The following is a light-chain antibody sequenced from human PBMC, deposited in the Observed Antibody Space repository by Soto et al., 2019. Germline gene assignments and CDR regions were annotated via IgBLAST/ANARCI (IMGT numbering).Light chain of an antibody. V-gene: IGKV3-20*01. CDR3: QQYGSSPWT. J-gene: IGKJ1*01. CDR2: GAS. Sequence: EIVLTQSPVTLSLSPGEKATLSCRASQSVSSSYLALYQQIPGQARRLLIYGASSRATGIPDRFSGSGSGTDFTLTISRLEPADFAVYYCQQYGSSPWTFGQGTKVEVK. CDR1: QSVSSSY.